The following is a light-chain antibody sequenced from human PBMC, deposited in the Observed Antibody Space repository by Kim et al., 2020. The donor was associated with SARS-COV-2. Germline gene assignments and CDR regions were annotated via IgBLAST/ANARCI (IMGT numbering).Light chain of an antibody. J-gene: IGKJ1*01. Sequence: ASVGDRVTITGRASQDISNYLAWFQLKPGKAPKLLIYAASALQPGVPSRFSGSGSGTDVTLTVTSLQPEDVATYYCQKCDSAPWTFGQGTKVEIK. CDR2: AAS. V-gene: IGKV1-27*01. CDR1: QDISNY. CDR3: QKCDSAPWT.